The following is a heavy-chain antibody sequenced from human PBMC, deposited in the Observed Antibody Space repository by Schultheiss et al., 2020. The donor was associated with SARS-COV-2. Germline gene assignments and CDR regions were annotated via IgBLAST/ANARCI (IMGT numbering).Heavy chain of an antibody. CDR3: ARDELYYYGMDV. CDR2: IYYSGST. CDR1: GGSISSYY. D-gene: IGHD1-7*01. V-gene: IGHV4-59*01. J-gene: IGHJ6*02. Sequence: SETLSLTCTVSGGSISSYYWSWIRQPPGKGLEWIGYIYYSGSTNYNPSLKSRVTISVDTSKNQFSLKLSSVTAADTAVYYCARDELYYYGMDVWGQGTTVTVSS.